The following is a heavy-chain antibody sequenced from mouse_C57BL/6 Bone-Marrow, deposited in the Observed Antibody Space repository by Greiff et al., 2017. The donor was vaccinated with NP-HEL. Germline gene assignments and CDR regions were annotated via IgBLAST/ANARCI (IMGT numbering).Heavy chain of an antibody. CDR1: GYTFTDYY. Sequence: VQGVESGPELVKPGASVKISCKASGYTFTDYYINWVKQRPGQGLEWIGWIFPGSGSTYYNEKFKGKATLTVDKSSSTAYMLLSSLTSEDSAVYFCARCLLNYGSSYWYFDVWGTGTTVTVSS. V-gene: IGHV1-75*01. J-gene: IGHJ1*03. CDR2: IFPGSGST. CDR3: ARCLLNYGSSYWYFDV. D-gene: IGHD1-1*01.